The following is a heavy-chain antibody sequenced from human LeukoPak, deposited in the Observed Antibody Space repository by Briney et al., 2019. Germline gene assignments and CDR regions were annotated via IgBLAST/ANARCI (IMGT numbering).Heavy chain of an antibody. CDR2: IKQDGSEK. Sequence: PGGSLRLSCAASGFTFSSYWMSWVRQAPGKGLEWVANIKQDGSEKYYVDSVKGRFTISRDNAKNSLYLQMNSLRAEDTAVYYCARADLSLTIFGVAPKGGFDYWGQGTLVTVSS. CDR3: ARADLSLTIFGVAPKGGFDY. J-gene: IGHJ4*02. D-gene: IGHD3-3*01. CDR1: GFTFSSYW. V-gene: IGHV3-7*01.